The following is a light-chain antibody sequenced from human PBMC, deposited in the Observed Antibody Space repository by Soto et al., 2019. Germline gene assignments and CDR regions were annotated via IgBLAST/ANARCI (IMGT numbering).Light chain of an antibody. J-gene: IGLJ1*01. Sequence: QSVLTQPPSASGTPGQRVTISCSGGISNIGSNPVYWHQHLPGTAPKLLVYRNNQRPSGVPDRFSDSKSGTSAFLAISGLRSEDEADYYCAAWDDRLSADVFGTGTQLTVL. CDR2: RNN. V-gene: IGLV1-47*01. CDR1: ISNIGSNP. CDR3: AAWDDRLSADV.